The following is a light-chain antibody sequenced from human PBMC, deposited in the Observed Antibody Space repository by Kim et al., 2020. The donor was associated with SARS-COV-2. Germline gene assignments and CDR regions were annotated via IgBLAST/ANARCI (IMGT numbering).Light chain of an antibody. V-gene: IGKV3-20*01. CDR2: GAS. CDR3: QQYNNWPPDT. CDR1: QSLDTKS. Sequence: EIVLTQSPDTLSLSPGEGAILSCRASQSLDTKSLAWYQQKPGQAPRLLIYGASNRATGTPDRFSGSGSGTDYTLTISRLEPEDFAVYYCQQYNNWPPDTFGQGTRLEIK. J-gene: IGKJ5*01.